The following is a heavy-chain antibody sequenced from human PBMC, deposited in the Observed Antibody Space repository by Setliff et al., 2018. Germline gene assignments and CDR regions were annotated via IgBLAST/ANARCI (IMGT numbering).Heavy chain of an antibody. Sequence: SETLSLTCAVSGYSISSGYYWGWIRQPPGKGLEWIGSIYHSGSTYYNPSLKSRVTISVDTSKNQFSLKLSSVTAADTAVYYCARVRSYGSGNYYYYYYDMDVWGQGTTVTVSS. J-gene: IGHJ6*02. CDR2: IYHSGST. CDR3: ARVRSYGSGNYYYYYYDMDV. V-gene: IGHV4-38-2*01. CDR1: GYSISSGYY. D-gene: IGHD3-10*01.